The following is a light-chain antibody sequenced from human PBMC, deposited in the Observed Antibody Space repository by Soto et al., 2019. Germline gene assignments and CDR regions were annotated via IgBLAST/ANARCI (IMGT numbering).Light chain of an antibody. CDR3: AAWDDSLSGPV. Sequence: QSVLTQPPSASGTPEQRVTISCSGRRSNIGTNYVYWYQQFPGTAPKLLIYSNSHRPSGVPDRFSGSKSGTSASLAISGLRSDDEADYYCAAWDDSLSGPVFGGGTQLTVL. J-gene: IGLJ3*02. CDR2: SNS. V-gene: IGLV1-47*02. CDR1: RSNIGTNY.